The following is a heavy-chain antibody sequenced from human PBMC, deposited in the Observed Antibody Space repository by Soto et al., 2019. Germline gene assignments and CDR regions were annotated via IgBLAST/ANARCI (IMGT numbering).Heavy chain of an antibody. D-gene: IGHD3-22*01. V-gene: IGHV4-39*01. J-gene: IGHJ4*02. CDR2: INHSGST. Sequence: SETPSPTPPVSPGFIYSDNSSWGLGRQPPREGLEWIGVINHSGSTYHNLSLKGRATMSVDASRNQFSLKLTSMTAADTAVYYCARLGGYVSVGYYYLWDSWGQGTLVTVSS. CDR3: ARLGGYVSVGYYYLWDS. CDR1: PGFIYSDNSS.